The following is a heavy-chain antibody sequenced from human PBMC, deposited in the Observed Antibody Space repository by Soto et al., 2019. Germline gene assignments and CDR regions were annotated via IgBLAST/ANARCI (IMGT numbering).Heavy chain of an antibody. Sequence: SQTLSLTCVISGDSVSSNSAAWNWIRQSPSRGLEWLGRTYYRSKWYNDYAVSVKSRITINPDTSKNQFSLQLNSVTPEDTAVYYCAGEGSGKAAWTNNYYYYGIDVWGQGTTVTVSS. CDR2: TYYRSKWYN. J-gene: IGHJ6*02. V-gene: IGHV6-1*01. D-gene: IGHD6-25*01. CDR3: AGEGSGKAAWTNNYYYYGIDV. CDR1: GDSVSSNSAA.